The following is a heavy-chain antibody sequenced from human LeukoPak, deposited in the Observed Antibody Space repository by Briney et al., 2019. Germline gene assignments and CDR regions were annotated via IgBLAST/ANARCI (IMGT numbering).Heavy chain of an antibody. V-gene: IGHV4-59*01. Sequence: SETLSLTCAVYGGSFSGYYWSWIRQPPGKGLEWIGYIYYSGSTNYNPSLKSRVTISVDTSKNQFSLKLSSVTAADTAVYYCARAYGSGWYSYDAFDIWGQGTMVTVSS. CDR1: GGSFSGYY. CDR3: ARAYGSGWYSYDAFDI. D-gene: IGHD6-19*01. CDR2: IYYSGST. J-gene: IGHJ3*02.